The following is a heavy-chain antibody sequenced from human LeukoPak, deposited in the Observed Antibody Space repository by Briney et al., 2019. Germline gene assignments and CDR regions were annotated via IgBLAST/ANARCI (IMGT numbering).Heavy chain of an antibody. V-gene: IGHV4-39*01. J-gene: IGHJ4*02. CDR1: GGSISSSSHN. CDR3: ARHDRIIASPLV. D-gene: IGHD6-13*01. Sequence: SETLSLTCIVSGGSISSSSHNWGWIRQPPGEGLEWIGSIYYSGSTYYNPSLKSRLTISVDTSKNQFSLKLSSATAADTAVYYCARHDRIIASPLVWGQGTLVTVSS. CDR2: IYYSGST.